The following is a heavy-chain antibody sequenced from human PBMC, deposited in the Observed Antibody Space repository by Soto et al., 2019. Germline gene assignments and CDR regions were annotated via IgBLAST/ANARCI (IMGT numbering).Heavy chain of an antibody. J-gene: IGHJ4*02. CDR1: GFTFSSYG. CDR3: AKSGYDFYYFDY. V-gene: IGHV3-30*18. Sequence: PGGSLRLSCAASGFTFSSYGIHWVRQAPGKGLDWVAVISYDGSGKKYADSVKGRFTISRDNSQNTVYLQMDSLRLEDTAVYYCAKSGYDFYYFDYWGQGTPVTVSS. D-gene: IGHD5-12*01. CDR2: ISYDGSGK.